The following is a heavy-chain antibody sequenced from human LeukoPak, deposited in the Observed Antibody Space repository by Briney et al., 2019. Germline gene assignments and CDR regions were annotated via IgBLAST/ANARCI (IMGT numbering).Heavy chain of an antibody. CDR1: GFTFKNAW. CDR3: ARGGVDYYGSGTYYLMYYFDY. V-gene: IGHV3-21*04. D-gene: IGHD3-10*01. J-gene: IGHJ4*02. CDR2: ISSSSSYI. Sequence: GGSLRLSCEASGFTFKNAWMIWVRQAPGKGLEWVSSISSSSSYIYYADSVKGRFTISRDDPHNTLYLQMNSLRAEDTAVYFCARGGVDYYGSGTYYLMYYFDYWGQGALVTVSS.